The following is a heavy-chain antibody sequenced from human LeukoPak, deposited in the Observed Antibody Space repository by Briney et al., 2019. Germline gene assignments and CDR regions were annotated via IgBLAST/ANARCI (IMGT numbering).Heavy chain of an antibody. V-gene: IGHV1-8*01. CDR2: MSPNSGNT. D-gene: IGHD2-2*02. CDR1: GYTFTSYD. J-gene: IGHJ6*02. Sequence: ASVKVSCKASGYTFTSYDVNWVRQATGQGLEWMGWMSPNSGNTGYAQKFQGRVTMTRNTSISTAYMELSSLRSEDTAVYYCARKDIVVVPAAILVDYYYYGMDVWGQGTTVTVSS. CDR3: ARKDIVVVPAAILVDYYYYGMDV.